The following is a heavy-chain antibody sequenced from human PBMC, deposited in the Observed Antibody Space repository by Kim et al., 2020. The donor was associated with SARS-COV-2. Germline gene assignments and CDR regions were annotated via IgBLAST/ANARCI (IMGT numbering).Heavy chain of an antibody. Sequence: ASVKVSCKASGYTFTSYAMHWVRQAPGQRLEWMGWINAGNGNTKYSQKFQGRVTITRDTSASTAYMELSSLRSEDTAVYYCARFVVVVAATPWVGYFDYWGQGTLVTVSS. CDR2: INAGNGNT. CDR3: ARFVVVVAATPWVGYFDY. CDR1: GYTFTSYA. J-gene: IGHJ4*02. V-gene: IGHV1-3*01. D-gene: IGHD2-15*01.